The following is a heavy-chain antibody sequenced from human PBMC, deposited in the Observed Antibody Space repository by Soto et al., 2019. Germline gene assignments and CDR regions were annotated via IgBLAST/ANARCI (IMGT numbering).Heavy chain of an antibody. J-gene: IGHJ4*02. CDR1: GGSISSYY. D-gene: IGHD3-22*01. Sequence: SETLSLICTVSGGSISSYYWSWIRQPPGKGLEWIGYIYYSGSTNYNPSLKSRVTISVDTSKNQFSLKLSSVTAADTAVYYCARVGYYGSSGYYYSRVYFDYWGQGTLVTVSS. CDR2: IYYSGST. CDR3: ARVGYYGSSGYYYSRVYFDY. V-gene: IGHV4-59*01.